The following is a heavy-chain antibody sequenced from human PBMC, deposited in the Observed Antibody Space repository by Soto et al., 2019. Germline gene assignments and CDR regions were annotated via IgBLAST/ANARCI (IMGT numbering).Heavy chain of an antibody. V-gene: IGHV4-4*02. CDR1: SGSISSSNW. D-gene: IGHD2-2*01. CDR2: IYHSGST. Sequence: PSETLSLTCAVSSGSISSSNWWSWVRQPPGKGLEWIGEIYHSGSTNYNPSLQSRVTISVDRSKNQFSLQLSSVTAADTAVYYCAIRIVVVPLVSGFGPWGQGTLVTVSS. CDR3: AIRIVVVPLVSGFGP. J-gene: IGHJ5*02.